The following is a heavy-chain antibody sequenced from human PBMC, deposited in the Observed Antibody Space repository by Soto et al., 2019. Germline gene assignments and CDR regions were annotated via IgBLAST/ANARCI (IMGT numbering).Heavy chain of an antibody. J-gene: IGHJ4*02. CDR1: GFTFSSYW. V-gene: IGHV3-74*01. D-gene: IGHD3-22*01. CDR2: INIDGSRI. CDR3: MRGDGDRYDGNGYLGRH. Sequence: EVQLVESGGGLVQPGGSLRLSCAASGFTFSSYWMHWVRQAPGKGLEWVSRINIDGSRISYVDSVKGRCTISRDNAKNTFYVQMDSLRAEDTAVYYWMRGDGDRYDGNGYLGRHWGQGTLVTVSS.